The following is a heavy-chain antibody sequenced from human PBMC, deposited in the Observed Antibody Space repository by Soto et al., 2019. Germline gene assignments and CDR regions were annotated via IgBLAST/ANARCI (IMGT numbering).Heavy chain of an antibody. Sequence: GGSLRLSCAASGFTFSSYSMNWVRQAPGKGLEWVSSISSSSSYIYYADSVKGRFTISRDNAKNSLYLQMNSLGAEDTAVYYCARDSFYYDFWSGSNWFDPWAREPWSPSPQ. CDR2: ISSSSSYI. CDR3: ARDSFYYDFWSGSNWFDP. J-gene: IGHJ5*02. CDR1: GFTFSSYS. D-gene: IGHD3-3*01. V-gene: IGHV3-21*01.